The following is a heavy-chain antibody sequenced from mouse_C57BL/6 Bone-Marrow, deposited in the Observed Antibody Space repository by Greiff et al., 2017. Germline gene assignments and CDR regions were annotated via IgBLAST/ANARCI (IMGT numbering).Heavy chain of an antibody. Sequence: VHVKQSGAELVRPGASVKLSCTASGFNIKDDYMHWVKQRPEQGLEWIGWIDPENGDTEYASKFQGKATITADTSSNTAYLQLSSLTSEDTAVYYCTYGGFAYWGQGTLVTVSA. V-gene: IGHV14-4*01. CDR2: IDPENGDT. CDR1: GFNIKDDY. CDR3: TYGGFAY. D-gene: IGHD1-1*01. J-gene: IGHJ3*01.